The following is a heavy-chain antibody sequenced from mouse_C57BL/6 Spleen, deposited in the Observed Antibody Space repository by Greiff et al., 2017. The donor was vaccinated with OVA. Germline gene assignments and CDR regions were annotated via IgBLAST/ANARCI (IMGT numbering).Heavy chain of an antibody. Sequence: VKLMESGAELVRPGASVTLSCKASGYTFTDYEMHWVKQTPVHGLEWIGAIDPETGGTAYNQKFKGKAILTADKSSSTAYMELRSLTSEDSAVYYCTTQTAQATSFAYWGQGTLVTVSA. D-gene: IGHD3-2*02. V-gene: IGHV1-15*01. CDR1: GYTFTDYE. CDR3: TTQTAQATSFAY. CDR2: IDPETGGT. J-gene: IGHJ3*01.